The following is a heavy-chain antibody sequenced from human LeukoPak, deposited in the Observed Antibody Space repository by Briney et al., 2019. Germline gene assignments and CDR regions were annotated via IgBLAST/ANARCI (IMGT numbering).Heavy chain of an antibody. D-gene: IGHD4-17*01. CDR1: GVTFEDYY. Sequence: GGSLRLSCTGSGVTFEDYYLSWIRQAPGKGLEWVSYISSSSSTIYYADSVKGRFTISKDNAKNSLYLQMNSLRVEDTAVYYCARDYYGDYYFDYWGQGTLVTVSS. V-gene: IGHV3-11*04. J-gene: IGHJ4*02. CDR3: ARDYYGDYYFDY. CDR2: ISSSSSTI.